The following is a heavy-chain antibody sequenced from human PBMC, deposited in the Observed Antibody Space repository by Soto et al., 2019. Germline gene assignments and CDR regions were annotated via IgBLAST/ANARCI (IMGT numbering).Heavy chain of an antibody. CDR3: ATGRHPYYYYGMDV. CDR1: GYTLTELS. J-gene: IGHJ6*02. Sequence: ASVKVSCKVSGYTLTELSMHWVRQAPGKGLEWMGGFDPEDGETIYAQKFQGRVTMTEDTSTDTADMELSSLRSEDTAVYHCATGRHPYYYYGMDVWGQGTTVTVSS. CDR2: FDPEDGET. V-gene: IGHV1-24*01.